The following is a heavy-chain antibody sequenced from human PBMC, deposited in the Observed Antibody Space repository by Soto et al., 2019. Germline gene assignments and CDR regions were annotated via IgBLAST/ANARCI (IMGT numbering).Heavy chain of an antibody. J-gene: IGHJ4*02. CDR3: ARRYGGGFDE. V-gene: IGHV4-59*08. CDR1: GGSIRSYY. Sequence: SETLSLTCTVSGGSIRSYYWSWIRQPPGKGLEWIGYIYSSGSTNYNPSLKSRVTISVDTSKNQFSLKLSSVTAADTAVYYCARRYGGGFDEWGQGTLVTVSS. D-gene: IGHD3-10*01. CDR2: IYSSGST.